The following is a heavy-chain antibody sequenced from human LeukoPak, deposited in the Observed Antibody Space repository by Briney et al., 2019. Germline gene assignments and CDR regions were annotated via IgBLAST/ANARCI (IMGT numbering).Heavy chain of an antibody. Sequence: PGGSLRLSCSASGFAFSSHDMHWVRQLAGEGLAWVSTIGVAGDTYYPGSAEGRFTISRDNAKNSLYLQMNSLRAEDTAVYYCARAFLDVWGKGTTVTVSS. J-gene: IGHJ6*04. V-gene: IGHV3-13*01. CDR1: GFAFSSHD. CDR2: IGVAGDT. CDR3: ARAFLDV. D-gene: IGHD2/OR15-2a*01.